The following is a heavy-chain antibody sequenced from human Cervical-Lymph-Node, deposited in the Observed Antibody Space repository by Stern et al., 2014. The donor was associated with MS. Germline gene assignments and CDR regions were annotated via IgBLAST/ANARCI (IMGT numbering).Heavy chain of an antibody. CDR1: GYSFTGYA. V-gene: IGHV1-2*02. Sequence: QVQLVQSGAEVKKPGASVKVSCKASGYSFTGYAIHWVRQAPGQGLERIGWINPTSSGTNYAQKFQGRVTMTTDTSISTAYMELSRLRSDDTALYFCARDFRSSDWYGVSGHWGQGTLVTVSS. CDR3: ARDFRSSDWYGVSGH. J-gene: IGHJ4*02. CDR2: INPTSSGT. D-gene: IGHD6-19*01.